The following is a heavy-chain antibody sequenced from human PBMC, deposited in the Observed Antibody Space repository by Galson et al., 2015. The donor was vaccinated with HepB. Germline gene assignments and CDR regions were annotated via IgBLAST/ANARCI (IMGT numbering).Heavy chain of an antibody. J-gene: IGHJ6*03. CDR1: GFTFSSYS. D-gene: IGHD6-19*01. CDR2: ISSTSSTI. V-gene: IGHV3-48*01. Sequence: SLRLSCAASGFTFSSYSMNGVRQAPGKGLEWVSYISSTSSTIYYADSVKGRFTISRDNAKNSLYLQMNSLRAEDTAVYYCARGSSDYYYYYYYMDVWGKGTTVTVSS. CDR3: ARGSSDYYYYYYYMDV.